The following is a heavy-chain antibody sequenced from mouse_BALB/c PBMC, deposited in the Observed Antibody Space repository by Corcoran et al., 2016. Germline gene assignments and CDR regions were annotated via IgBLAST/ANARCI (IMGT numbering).Heavy chain of an antibody. J-gene: IGHJ1*01. V-gene: IGHV14-3*02. Sequence: EVQLQQSGAELVKPGASVKLSCTASGFNIKDTYMHWVKQRPEQGLEWIGRIDPANGNTKYDPKFQGKATITADIYSNTAYLQLSSLTSEYTAVYYCARWDWYFDVWGAGTTVTVSS. CDR3: ARWDWYFDV. CDR1: GFNIKDTY. CDR2: IDPANGNT.